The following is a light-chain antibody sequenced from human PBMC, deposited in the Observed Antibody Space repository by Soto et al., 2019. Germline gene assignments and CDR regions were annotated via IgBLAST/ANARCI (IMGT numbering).Light chain of an antibody. CDR2: DVK. CDR1: SSDFGHDY. J-gene: IGLJ7*01. V-gene: IGLV2-11*01. Sequence: QSALTQPRSVSGSPGQSVTISCTGTSSDFGHDYVSWYQQYPGKAPKLVTYDVKKRPSGVPDRFSGSKSGNTASLTISGLQAEDEADYYCCSYARNLFVFGTGTQLTVL. CDR3: CSYARNLFV.